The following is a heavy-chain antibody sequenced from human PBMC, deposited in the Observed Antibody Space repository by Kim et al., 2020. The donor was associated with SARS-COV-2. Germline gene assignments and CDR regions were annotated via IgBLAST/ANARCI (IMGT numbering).Heavy chain of an antibody. CDR3: ARGLSPGARYSYGTGVDY. Sequence: ASVKVSCKASGYTFTSYDINWVRQATGQGLEWMGWMNPNSGNTGYAQKFQGRVTMTRNTSISTAYMELSSLRSEDTAVYYCARGLSPGARYSYGTGVDYWGQGTLVTVSS. CDR2: MNPNSGNT. J-gene: IGHJ4*02. V-gene: IGHV1-8*01. CDR1: GYTFTSYD. D-gene: IGHD5-18*01.